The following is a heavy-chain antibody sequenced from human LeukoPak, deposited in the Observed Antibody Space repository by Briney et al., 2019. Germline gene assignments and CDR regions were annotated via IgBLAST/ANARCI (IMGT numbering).Heavy chain of an antibody. CDR3: ARQTVNCHGY. CDR1: GFTFSDSP. D-gene: IGHD5-24*01. V-gene: IGHV3-73*01. J-gene: IGHJ1*01. CDR2: IRGKRDNYAT. Sequence: GGSLNLSCVASGFTFSDSPIHWVRLAPGKGLEWVAHIRGKRDNYATAYAASVKDRFAISRDNSENTAFLQMNSLKTDDTAAYFCARQTVNCHGYWGRRTLVTFSS.